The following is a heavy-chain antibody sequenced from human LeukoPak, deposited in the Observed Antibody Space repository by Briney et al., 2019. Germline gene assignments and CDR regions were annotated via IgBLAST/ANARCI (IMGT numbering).Heavy chain of an antibody. D-gene: IGHD1-26*01. Sequence: SQTLSLTCTVSGGSISSGGYYWTWIRQHPGKGLEWIGYIFYSGSTYYNPSLNSRVTISVDTSKSQFSLKLSSVTAADTAVYYCARYLVGANYYFDYWGQGTLVTVSS. J-gene: IGHJ4*02. CDR3: ARYLVGANYYFDY. CDR2: IFYSGST. CDR1: GGSISSGGYY. V-gene: IGHV4-31*03.